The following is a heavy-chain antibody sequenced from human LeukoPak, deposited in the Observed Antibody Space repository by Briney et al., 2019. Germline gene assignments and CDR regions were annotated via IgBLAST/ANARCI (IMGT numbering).Heavy chain of an antibody. CDR3: ARGGCSGGSCYGGLDY. CDR2: INPNSGGT. CDR1: GYTFTVYY. D-gene: IGHD2-15*01. V-gene: IGHV1-2*02. J-gene: IGHJ4*02. Sequence: ASVKVSCKASGYTFTVYYMHWVRQAPGQGLEWMGWINPNSGGTNYAQKFQGRVTMTRDTSISTAYMELSRLRSDDTAVYYCARGGCSGGSCYGGLDYWGQGTLVTVSS.